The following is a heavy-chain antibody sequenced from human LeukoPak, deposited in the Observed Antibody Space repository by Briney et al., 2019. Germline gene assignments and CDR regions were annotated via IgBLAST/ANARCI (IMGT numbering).Heavy chain of an antibody. CDR2: IYYSGST. D-gene: IGHD2-2*01. CDR1: GGSISGSSYY. V-gene: IGHV4-39*01. Sequence: SQTLSLTCTVSGGSISGSSYYWGWIRQPPGKGLEWIGTIYYSGSTYYNPSLKSRVTISVDTSKNQFSLRLSSVTAADTAVYYCASHLYCDSTTCYAGGSYFQHWGQGTLVTVFS. J-gene: IGHJ1*01. CDR3: ASHLYCDSTTCYAGGSYFQH.